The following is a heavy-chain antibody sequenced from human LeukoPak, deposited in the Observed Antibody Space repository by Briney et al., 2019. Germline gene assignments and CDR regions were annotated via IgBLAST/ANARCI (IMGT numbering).Heavy chain of an antibody. D-gene: IGHD4-17*01. CDR3: AKDPNGDYIGAFDF. CDR2: IKGSGSYT. J-gene: IGHJ3*01. Sequence: PGGSLRLSCAGSGFTFSHYAMIWVRQAPGKGLEWVSAIKGSGSYTKYADSVTGRFTISRDNSKNMLYLQMNSLTADDTAIYYCAKDPNGDYIGAFDFGGQGTMVTVSS. CDR1: GFTFSHYA. V-gene: IGHV3-23*01.